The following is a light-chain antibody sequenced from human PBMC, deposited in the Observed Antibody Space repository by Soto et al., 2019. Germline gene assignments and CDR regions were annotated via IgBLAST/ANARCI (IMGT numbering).Light chain of an antibody. CDR1: SSNIGAGYD. CDR3: QSYDSSLRPEV. Sequence: QSVLTQPPSVSGAPGQRVTISCTGSSSNIGAGYDVHWYQQLPGTAPKLLIYGNSNRPSGVPDRFSGSKSGTSASLAITGLQAEDEGDYYCQSYDSSLRPEVFGRGTKVTVL. CDR2: GNS. J-gene: IGLJ2*01. V-gene: IGLV1-40*01.